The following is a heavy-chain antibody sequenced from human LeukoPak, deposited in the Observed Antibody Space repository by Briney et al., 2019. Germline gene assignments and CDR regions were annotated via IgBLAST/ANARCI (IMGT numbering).Heavy chain of an antibody. CDR2: MNPNSGNT. V-gene: IGHV1-8*02. Sequence: GASVKVYCKASGGTFSSYAISWVRQAPGQGLEWMGWMNPNSGNTGYAQKFQGRVTMTRNTSISTAYMELSSLRSEDTAEYYCARGTPYYYYGMDVWGQGTTVTVSS. CDR3: ARGTPYYYYGMDV. J-gene: IGHJ6*02. CDR1: GGTFSSYA.